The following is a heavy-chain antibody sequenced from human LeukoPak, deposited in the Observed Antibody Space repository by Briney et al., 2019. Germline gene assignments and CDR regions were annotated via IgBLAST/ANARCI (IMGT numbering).Heavy chain of an antibody. D-gene: IGHD4-11*01. Sequence: VASVKVSYKASGGTFNSYAISGVRQAPGQGVEWMGGIIPIFGIANYAQKFQGRVTITADKSTSTAYMELSSLRSEHTAVYYCARVASDYSTYYFDYSGQGTLVTVSS. J-gene: IGHJ4*02. V-gene: IGHV1-69*10. CDR1: GGTFNSYA. CDR2: IIPIFGIA. CDR3: ARVASDYSTYYFDY.